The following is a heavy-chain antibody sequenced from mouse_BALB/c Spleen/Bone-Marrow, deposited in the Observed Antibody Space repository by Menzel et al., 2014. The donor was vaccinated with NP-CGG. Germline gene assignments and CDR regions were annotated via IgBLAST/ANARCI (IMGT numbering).Heavy chain of an antibody. CDR1: GYAFTNYW. CDR2: IYPGSGNT. J-gene: IGHJ2*01. V-gene: IGHV1-63*01. Sequence: VQRVESGTELVRPGTSVKISCKASGYAFTNYWLGWVKQRPGHGLEWIGDIYPGSGNTYYNEKFKGKATLTADKPSSTAYMQLSGLTSEDSAVYFCTRRRSLDYWGQGTTLTVPP. CDR3: TRRRSLDY.